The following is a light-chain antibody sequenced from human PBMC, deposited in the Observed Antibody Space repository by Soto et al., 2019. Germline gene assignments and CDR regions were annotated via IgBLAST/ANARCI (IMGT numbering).Light chain of an antibody. V-gene: IGKV3-20*01. Sequence: EIVLTQCPGTLSLSPGERATLSCRVSQSVTSNYIAWYQQKPGQAPRLLIYGASSRATGIPDRFSGSGSGTDFTLTISRLEPADFAVYYCQRYGSSRPWTFGQGTKVDIK. CDR2: GAS. J-gene: IGKJ1*01. CDR3: QRYGSSRPWT. CDR1: QSVTSNY.